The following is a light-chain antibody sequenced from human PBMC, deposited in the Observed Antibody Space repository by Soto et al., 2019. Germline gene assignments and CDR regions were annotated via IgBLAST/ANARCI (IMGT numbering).Light chain of an antibody. V-gene: IGLV3-25*03. Sequence: SYELTQPPSVSVSPGQTARITCSGAALPKQYAYWYQQKPGQAPVLVIYKDSERPSGIPERFSGSSSGTTVTLTISGVLAEDEADYYCQSADSSGTYVVFGGGTKLTVL. J-gene: IGLJ2*01. CDR1: ALPKQY. CDR2: KDS. CDR3: QSADSSGTYVV.